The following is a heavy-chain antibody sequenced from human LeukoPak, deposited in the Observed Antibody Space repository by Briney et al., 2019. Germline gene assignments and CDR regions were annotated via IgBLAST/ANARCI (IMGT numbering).Heavy chain of an antibody. J-gene: IGHJ4*02. V-gene: IGHV3-23*01. Sequence: GGSLRLSCAASGFTFSSYAMSWVRQAPGKGLEWVSAISGSGGSTYYADSVKGRFTISRDNSKNTLYLQMNSLRAEDTAVYYCAKSSYYYDSSGYLGYWGKGTLVTVSS. CDR3: AKSSYYYDSSGYLGY. CDR2: ISGSGGST. CDR1: GFTFSSYA. D-gene: IGHD3-22*01.